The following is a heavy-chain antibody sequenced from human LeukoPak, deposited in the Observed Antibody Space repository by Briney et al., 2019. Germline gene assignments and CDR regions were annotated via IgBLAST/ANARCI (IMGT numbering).Heavy chain of an antibody. CDR3: ARVSGAAGIL. D-gene: IGHD6-13*01. V-gene: IGHV3-21*01. CDR2: ISSSRRYI. J-gene: IGHJ4*02. Sequence: PGGSLRLSCAASGFTFYSYRMMWLPQAPGKGLEGGSSISSSRRYIYYADSVKGRFTISRDNAKNSLYLQMKSLSAEVTAVYYCARVSGAAGILWGQGTLVTVYS. CDR1: GFTFYSYR.